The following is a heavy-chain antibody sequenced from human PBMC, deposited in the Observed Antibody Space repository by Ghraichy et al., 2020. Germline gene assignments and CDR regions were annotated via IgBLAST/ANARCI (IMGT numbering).Heavy chain of an antibody. Sequence: GGSLRLSCAASGFTFSSYSMNWVRQAPGKGLEWVSSISSSSSYIYYADSVKGRFTISRDNAKNSLYLQMNSLRAEDTAVYYCARVGIAATELELLPFNWFDPWGQGTLVTVSS. CDR1: GFTFSSYS. CDR3: ARVGIAATELELLPFNWFDP. J-gene: IGHJ5*02. CDR2: ISSSSSYI. V-gene: IGHV3-21*01. D-gene: IGHD1-7*01.